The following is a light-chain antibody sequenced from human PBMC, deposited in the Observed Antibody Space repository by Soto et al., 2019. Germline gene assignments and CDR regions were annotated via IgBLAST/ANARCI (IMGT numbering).Light chain of an antibody. Sequence: EIVLTQSPATPSLSPGERATLSCRASQSVSSYLAWYQQKPGQAPRLLIYDASNRATGIPDRFSGSGSGTDFTLTISSLEPEDFAVYCCQQRSNWPPYTFGQGTKLEIK. CDR3: QQRSNWPPYT. V-gene: IGKV3-11*01. CDR1: QSVSSY. J-gene: IGKJ2*01. CDR2: DAS.